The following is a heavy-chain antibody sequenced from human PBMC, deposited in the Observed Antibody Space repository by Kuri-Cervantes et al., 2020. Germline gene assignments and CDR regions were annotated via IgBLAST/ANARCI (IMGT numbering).Heavy chain of an antibody. J-gene: IGHJ4*02. Sequence: GESLKISCAASGFTFSSDSMNWVRQAPGKGLEWVSYISSSSTIYYADSVKGRFTISRDNAKNSLYLQMNSLGAEDTAVYYCARGRRGEPRAYDYWGQGTLVTVSS. CDR3: ARGRRGEPRAYDY. CDR2: ISSSSTI. V-gene: IGHV3-48*04. D-gene: IGHD3-10*01. CDR1: GFTFSSDS.